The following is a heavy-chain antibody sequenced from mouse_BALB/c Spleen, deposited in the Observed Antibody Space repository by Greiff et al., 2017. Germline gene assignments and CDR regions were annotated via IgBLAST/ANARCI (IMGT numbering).Heavy chain of an antibody. CDR1: GFTFSSFG. J-gene: IGHJ4*01. CDR3: ARRLRGAMDY. Sequence: DVQLVESGGGLVQPGGSRKLSCAASGFTFSSFGMHWVRQAPEKGLEWVAYISSGSSTIYYADTVKGRFTISRDNPKNTLFLQMTSLRSEDTAMYYCARRLRGAMDYWGQGTSVTVSS. CDR2: ISSGSSTI. V-gene: IGHV5-17*02. D-gene: IGHD1-1*01.